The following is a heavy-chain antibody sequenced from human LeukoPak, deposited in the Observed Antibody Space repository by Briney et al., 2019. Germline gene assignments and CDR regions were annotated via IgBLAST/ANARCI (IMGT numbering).Heavy chain of an antibody. D-gene: IGHD3-22*01. CDR1: GLTFSSYW. Sequence: GGSLRLSCAASGLTFSSYWMHWVRQAPGKGLVWVSRIKSDGSTRYADSVKGRFTVSRDNAKNTVSLQMNSLRAEDTGVYYCARAPSEIGGYYPEYFRHWGQGTLVIVSS. V-gene: IGHV3-74*01. J-gene: IGHJ1*01. CDR2: IKSDGST. CDR3: ARAPSEIGGYYPEYFRH.